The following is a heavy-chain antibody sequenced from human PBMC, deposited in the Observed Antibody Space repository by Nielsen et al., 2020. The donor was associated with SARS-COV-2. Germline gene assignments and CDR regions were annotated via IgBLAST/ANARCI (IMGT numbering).Heavy chain of an antibody. CDR2: ISGSGGST. V-gene: IGHV3-23*01. Sequence: GGSLRLSCAASGFTFSSYAMSWVRQAPGKGLEWVSAISGSGGSTYYADSVKGRFTISRDNSKNTLYLQMNSLRAEDTAVYYCAKGSRVSVYYYMDVWGKGTTVTVSS. CDR1: GFTFSSYA. D-gene: IGHD6-13*01. J-gene: IGHJ6*03. CDR3: AKGSRVSVYYYMDV.